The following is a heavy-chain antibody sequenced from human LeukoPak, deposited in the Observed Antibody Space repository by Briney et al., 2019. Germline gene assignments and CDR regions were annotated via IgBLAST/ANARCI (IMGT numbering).Heavy chain of an antibody. D-gene: IGHD4-23*01. CDR3: ARADYGGNSAAFNI. J-gene: IGHJ3*02. Sequence: SSETLSLTCTVSGGSISNYYWNWIRQPPGKGLEWIGYIYSSGSTYFNPSLTCRVTISVDTSKNQFSLNLTSVTAADTAVYYCARADYGGNSAAFNIWGQGTMVTVSS. V-gene: IGHV4-59*12. CDR2: IYSSGST. CDR1: GGSISNYY.